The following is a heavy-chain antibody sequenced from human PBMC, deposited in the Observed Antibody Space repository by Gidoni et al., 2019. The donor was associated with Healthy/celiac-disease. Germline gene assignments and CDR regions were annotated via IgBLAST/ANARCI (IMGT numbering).Heavy chain of an antibody. D-gene: IGHD2-2*01. CDR2: INHSGST. J-gene: IGHJ4*02. V-gene: IGHV4-34*01. CDR1: GGSFSGYY. CDR3: ARGLGRLRYCSSTSCSPPNYYFDY. Sequence: QVQLQQWGAGLLKPSETLSLTCAVYGGSFSGYYWSWIRQPPGKGLEWIGEINHSGSTNYNPSLKSRVTISVDTSKNQFSLKLSSVTAADTAVYYCARGLGRLRYCSSTSCSPPNYYFDYWGQGTLVTVSS.